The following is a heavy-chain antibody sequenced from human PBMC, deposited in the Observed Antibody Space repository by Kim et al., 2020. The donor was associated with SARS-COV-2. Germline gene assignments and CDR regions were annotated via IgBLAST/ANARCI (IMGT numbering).Heavy chain of an antibody. CDR3: GQDLYYYDSSGPDY. Sequence: GGSLRLSCAASGFTFSSYGMHWVRQAPGKGLEWVAVISYDGSNKYYADSVKGRFTISRDNSKNTLYLQMNSLRAEDTAVYYCGQDLYYYDSSGPDYWGQG. D-gene: IGHD3-22*01. V-gene: IGHV3-30*18. CDR1: GFTFSSYG. J-gene: IGHJ4*02. CDR2: ISYDGSNK.